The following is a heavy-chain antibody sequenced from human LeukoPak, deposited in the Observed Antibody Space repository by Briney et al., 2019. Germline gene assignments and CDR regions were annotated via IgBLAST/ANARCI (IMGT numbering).Heavy chain of an antibody. J-gene: IGHJ4*02. CDR3: AKKGRLGDYVWGSYLSLDY. D-gene: IGHD3-16*02. Sequence: GGSLRLSCAASGFTFSSYGMHWVRQAPGKGLEWVAVISYDGSNKYYADSVKGRFTISRDNSKNTLYLQMSSLRAEDTAVYYCAKKGRLGDYVWGSYLSLDYGGQGTLVTVSS. CDR1: GFTFSSYG. CDR2: ISYDGSNK. V-gene: IGHV3-30*18.